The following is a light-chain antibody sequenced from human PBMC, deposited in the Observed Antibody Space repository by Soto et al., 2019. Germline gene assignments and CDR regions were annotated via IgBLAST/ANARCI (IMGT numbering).Light chain of an antibody. J-gene: IGLJ2*01. CDR2: LDN. Sequence: SYELTQPPSVSVSAGQTASITGSGDKLGDKYAFWYQQRPGQSPVLVIYLDNKRPSGIPERFSGSNSGNTATLTISGTQALDEADYFCQAWATNTVIFGGGTQRTVL. V-gene: IGLV3-1*01. CDR3: QAWATNTVI. CDR1: KLGDKY.